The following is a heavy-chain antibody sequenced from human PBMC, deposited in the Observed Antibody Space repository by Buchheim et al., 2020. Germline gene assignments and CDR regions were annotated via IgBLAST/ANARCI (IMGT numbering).Heavy chain of an antibody. V-gene: IGHV4-34*01. Sequence: QVQLQQWGAGLLKPSETLSLTRAVYGGSFSGYYWSWIRQPPGKGLEWIGEINHSGSTNYNPSLKGRVTISVDTSKNQFSLKLSSVTAADTAVYYCARGTPKVVRGGQYYYYGMDVWGQGTT. J-gene: IGHJ6*02. CDR3: ARGTPKVVRGGQYYYYGMDV. CDR1: GGSFSGYY. CDR2: INHSGST. D-gene: IGHD3-10*01.